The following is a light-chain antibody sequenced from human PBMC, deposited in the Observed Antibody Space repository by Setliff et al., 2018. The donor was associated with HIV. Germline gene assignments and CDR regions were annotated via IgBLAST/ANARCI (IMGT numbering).Light chain of an antibody. CDR1: GSDIGRYNY. V-gene: IGLV2-14*03. CDR2: DVX. Sequence: LTQPXXXSGSQGQSITIACTGTGSDIGRYNYVAWYQQHPGTAPKLVIYDVXDRPSGVSNRFSGSKSGNTASLTISGLQAEDEADYYCSSRIVSSALHVFGTGTKVTVL. CDR3: SSRIVSSALHV. J-gene: IGLJ1*01.